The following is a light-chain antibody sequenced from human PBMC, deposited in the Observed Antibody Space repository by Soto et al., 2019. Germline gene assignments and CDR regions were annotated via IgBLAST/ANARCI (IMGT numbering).Light chain of an antibody. CDR1: QSVLYSSNNKNY. Sequence: DIVMTQSPDSLAVSLGERATINCKSSQSVLYSSNNKNYLTWYQQKPGQPPKVLIYWASTRESGVPDRFSGSGSGTDFTLTISSLQAEDVAVYYCQQYYSTPRTFGQGTKVDI. J-gene: IGKJ1*01. CDR3: QQYYSTPRT. V-gene: IGKV4-1*01. CDR2: WAS.